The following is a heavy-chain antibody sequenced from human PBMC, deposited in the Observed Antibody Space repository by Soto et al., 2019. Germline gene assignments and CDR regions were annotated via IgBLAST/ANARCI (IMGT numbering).Heavy chain of an antibody. D-gene: IGHD1-26*01. V-gene: IGHV4-61*05. CDR1: GVSISSSSHY. CDR3: ARGVGSSPPQY. J-gene: IGHJ4*02. Sequence: KPSETLSLTCSVSGVSISSSSHYWAWIRQAPGQGLEWIGYIYASGSPYYNPSLRSRVTISADTSKNQISLKLTSPTAADTAVYYCARGVGSSPPQYWGRGTLVTVSS. CDR2: IYASGSP.